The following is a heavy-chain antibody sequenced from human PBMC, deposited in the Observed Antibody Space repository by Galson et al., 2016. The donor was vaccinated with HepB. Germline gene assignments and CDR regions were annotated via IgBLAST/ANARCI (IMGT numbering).Heavy chain of an antibody. Sequence: TLSLTCTVSGGSINSGAFYWSWVRQHPGKGLEWIGYIYYSGTTHFNPSLKSRVTTSVDTSKNHFSLNLTSVTAADTAVYYCARGPDRRGFDPWGQGTLVTVSS. CDR3: ARGPDRRGFDP. CDR1: GGSINSGAFY. D-gene: IGHD1-14*01. V-gene: IGHV4-31*03. CDR2: IYYSGTT. J-gene: IGHJ5*02.